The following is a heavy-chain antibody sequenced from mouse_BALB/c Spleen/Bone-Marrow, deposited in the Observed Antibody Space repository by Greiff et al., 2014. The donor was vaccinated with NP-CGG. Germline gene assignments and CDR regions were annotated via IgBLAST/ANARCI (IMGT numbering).Heavy chain of an antibody. CDR2: INPSSGYT. Sequence: QVQLQQSGAELARPGASVKMSCKASGYTFDYYTVQWVKQRPGQGLEWIGYINPSSGYTNYNQKFKDKATLTADKSSSTAYMRLSSLTSEDSAVYYCAREAYGSWFAYWGQGTLVTVSA. J-gene: IGHJ3*01. D-gene: IGHD2-2*01. CDR3: AREAYGSWFAY. CDR1: GYTFDYYT. V-gene: IGHV1-4*01.